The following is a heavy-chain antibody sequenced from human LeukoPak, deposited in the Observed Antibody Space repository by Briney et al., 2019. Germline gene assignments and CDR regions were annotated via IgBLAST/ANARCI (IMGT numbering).Heavy chain of an antibody. J-gene: IGHJ4*02. V-gene: IGHV1-2*02. CDR3: ARILLGCSSTSCYSDLRDY. Sequence: ASVKVSCKASGYTFTGYYMHWVGQAPGQGLEWMGWINPNSGGTNYAQKFQGRVTMTRDTSISTAYMELSRLRSDDTAVYYCARILLGCSSTSCYSDLRDYWGQGTLVTVSS. CDR2: INPNSGGT. D-gene: IGHD2-2*01. CDR1: GYTFTGYY.